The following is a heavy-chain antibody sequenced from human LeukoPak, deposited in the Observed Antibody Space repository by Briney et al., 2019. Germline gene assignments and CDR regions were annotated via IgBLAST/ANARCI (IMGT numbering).Heavy chain of an antibody. CDR3: LGYGNDNP. J-gene: IGHJ4*02. CDR1: EFTFTNYW. V-gene: IGHV3-7*03. CDR2: MSPDENEK. Sequence: RPGGSLRLSCAITEFTFTNYWKNWVRQASGKGLEWVANMSPDENEKKYVDSVKGRFTISTDNAKKTLYLQMNSLRVEDTAIYYCLGYGNDNPWGQGALVTVSS. D-gene: IGHD5-12*01.